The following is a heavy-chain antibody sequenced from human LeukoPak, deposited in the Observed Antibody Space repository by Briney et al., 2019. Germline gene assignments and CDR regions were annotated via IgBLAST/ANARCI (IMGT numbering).Heavy chain of an antibody. Sequence: VGSLRLSCAASGFTFSSYDMNWVRQAPGKGLEWVSYITSSSSTIYYADSVKGRFTVSRDNAKNSLYLQMNSLRVEDTAVYYCASPAYGAADCYGWGQGTLVTVSS. J-gene: IGHJ4*02. V-gene: IGHV3-48*04. CDR1: GFTFSSYD. CDR2: ITSSSSTI. D-gene: IGHD2-21*01. CDR3: ASPAYGAADCYG.